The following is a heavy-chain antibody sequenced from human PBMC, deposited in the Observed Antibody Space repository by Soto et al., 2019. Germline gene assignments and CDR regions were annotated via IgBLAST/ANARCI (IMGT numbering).Heavy chain of an antibody. CDR1: GGSISSYR. CDR2: LNTYGNT. V-gene: IGHV4-4*07. CDR3: GRESGETWDYEAS. J-gene: IGHJ5*02. Sequence: QVQLQESGPGLVRPSETLSLTCTVSGGSISSYRWSWIRQPAGKGLEWIGRLNTYGNTHYNPSLTSRVTVSVDTSRNQFFLTLRSVTAADSAVYHCGRESGETWDYEASWGQGTQVTVSS. D-gene: IGHD1-7*01.